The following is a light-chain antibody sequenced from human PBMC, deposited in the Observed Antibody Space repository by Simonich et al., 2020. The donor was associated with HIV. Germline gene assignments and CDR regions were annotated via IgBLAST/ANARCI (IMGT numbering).Light chain of an antibody. CDR3: QQSYSNPRT. CDR1: QSVNSN. CDR2: AVS. J-gene: IGKJ2*01. Sequence: EIVMTQSPATLSVSPGERATLSCRASQSVNSNVAWYQQKPGPAPRLLIYAVSTRATDIPARFSGSGSGTEFTLTISSLQPEDFATYYCQQSYSNPRTFGQGTKLEIK. V-gene: IGKV3-15*01.